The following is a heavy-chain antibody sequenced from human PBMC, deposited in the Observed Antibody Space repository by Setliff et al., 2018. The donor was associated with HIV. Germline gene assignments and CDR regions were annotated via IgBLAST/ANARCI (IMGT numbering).Heavy chain of an antibody. CDR1: GGTFSSYA. CDR2: IIPIYGTP. CDR3: ARSLILGGAFDS. V-gene: IGHV1-69*13. D-gene: IGHD3-16*01. J-gene: IGHJ3*02. Sequence: GASVKVSCKASGGTFSSYAITWVRQAPGQGPEWMGGIIPIYGTPNYAQRFQGRVTISADESTSTAYMELSSLRSEDTAVYYCARSLILGGAFDSWGQETMVTVSS.